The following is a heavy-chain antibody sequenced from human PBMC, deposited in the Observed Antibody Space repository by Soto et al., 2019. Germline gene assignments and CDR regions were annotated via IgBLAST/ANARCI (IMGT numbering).Heavy chain of an antibody. V-gene: IGHV3-23*01. CDR1: GFTFSNYA. J-gene: IGHJ4*02. CDR2: ISGSGGRT. CDR3: AKDQGSSWYEIDY. Sequence: EVQLLESGGGLVQPGGSLRLSCAASGFTFSNYAVTWDHQAPGKGLEWDSTISGSGGRTYYADSVKGRFTISRDNSKTTLYLQMNSLRAEDTAVYYCAKDQGSSWYEIDYWGQGTLVTVSS. D-gene: IGHD6-13*01.